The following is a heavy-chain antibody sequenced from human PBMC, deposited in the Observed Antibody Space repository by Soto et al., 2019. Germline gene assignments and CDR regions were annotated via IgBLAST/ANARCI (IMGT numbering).Heavy chain of an antibody. J-gene: IGHJ6*02. V-gene: IGHV1-8*01. Sequence: ASVKVSCKASGYTFTSYDINWVRQATGQGLEWMGWMNPNTGNTGYAQKFQGRVTMPRDTSRSTAYMELRIRRSDDTAVYYCARQWELSGYYYGMDVWGQGTTVNVSS. D-gene: IGHD1-26*01. CDR2: MNPNTGNT. CDR3: ARQWELSGYYYGMDV. CDR1: GYTFTSYD.